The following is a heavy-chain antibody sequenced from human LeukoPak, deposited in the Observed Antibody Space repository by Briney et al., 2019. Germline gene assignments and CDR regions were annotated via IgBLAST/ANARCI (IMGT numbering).Heavy chain of an antibody. CDR3: AARPSSLPYYFDY. J-gene: IGHJ4*02. CDR1: GYTFTRYG. V-gene: IGHV1-18*01. CDR2: ISPNNGNT. Sequence: GASVKVSCKASGYTFTRYGIGWVRQAPGQGLEWMGWISPNNGNTNYAQKFQGRVTMTTDTSTSTVYMELRSLRSDDTAVYFCAARPSSLPYYFDYWGQGTLVAVSS.